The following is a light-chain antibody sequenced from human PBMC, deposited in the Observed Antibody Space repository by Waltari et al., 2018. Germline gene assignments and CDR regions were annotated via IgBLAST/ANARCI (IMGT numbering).Light chain of an antibody. CDR2: DTS. V-gene: IGKV3-11*01. Sequence: DIVLTQSPATLSLSPGERATLSCRASQSVIVYLAWYQQKPGQAPRLLIHDTSNRASGTPDRFSGSGSGTDFSLSISSLEPEDFAVYYCQQRHNWPLTFGGGTKVEIK. CDR1: QSVIVY. J-gene: IGKJ4*01. CDR3: QQRHNWPLT.